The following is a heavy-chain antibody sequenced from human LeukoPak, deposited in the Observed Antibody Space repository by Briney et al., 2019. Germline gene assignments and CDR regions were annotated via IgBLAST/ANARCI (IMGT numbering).Heavy chain of an antibody. CDR3: ARDLAGFQEPRYYYYMDV. CDR1: GFTVSRNV. J-gene: IGHJ6*03. CDR2: IYSDDRA. V-gene: IGHV3-66*02. D-gene: IGHD1-14*01. Sequence: GGSLRLSCVASGFTVSRNVMSWVRQAPGKGLECVSLIYSDDRAFYADSVKGRFTISRNNSKNTLFLQMSGLKPEDTAIYYCARDLAGFQEPRYYYYMDVWGKGTTVTVSS.